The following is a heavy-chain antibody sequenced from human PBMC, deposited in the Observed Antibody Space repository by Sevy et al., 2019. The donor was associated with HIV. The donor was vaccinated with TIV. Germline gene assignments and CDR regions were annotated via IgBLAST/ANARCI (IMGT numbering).Heavy chain of an antibody. CDR2: INPNSGGT. CDR1: GYTFTGYY. J-gene: IGHJ6*02. CDR3: ARGSNVGQGVGAAAGHYYYYGMDV. Sequence: ASVKVSCKASGYTFTGYYMHWVRQAPGQGLEWMGWINPNSGGTNYAQKFQGRVTMTRDTSISTAYMELSRLRSDDPAVYYCARGSNVGQGVGAAAGHYYYYGMDVWGQGTTVTVSS. D-gene: IGHD6-13*01. V-gene: IGHV1-2*02.